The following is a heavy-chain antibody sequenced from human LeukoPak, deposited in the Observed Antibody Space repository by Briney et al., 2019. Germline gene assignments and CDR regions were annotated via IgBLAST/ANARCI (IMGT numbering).Heavy chain of an antibody. CDR1: GFSFGRHW. D-gene: IGHD3-22*01. CDR2: IKEDGSRK. CDR3: ATPLDYHDTSGFHQGGD. J-gene: IGHJ4*02. Sequence: GGSLRLSCAASGFSFGRHWMTWVRQAPGKGLGWVANIKEDGSRKNYVDSVKGRFTISRDNAKNALYLQMNNLRAEDTAVYHCATPLDYHDTSGFHQGGDWGQGTLVTVSS. V-gene: IGHV3-7*03.